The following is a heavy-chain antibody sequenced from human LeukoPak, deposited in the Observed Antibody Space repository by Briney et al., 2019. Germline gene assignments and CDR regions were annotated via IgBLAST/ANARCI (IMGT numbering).Heavy chain of an antibody. CDR1: GYTFTNFY. J-gene: IGHJ4*02. V-gene: IGHV1-69*06. Sequence: GASVKVSCMSSGYTFTNFYMHWVRQAPGQGLEWMGGIIPIFGTANYAQKFQGRVTITADKSTSTAYMELSSLRSEDTAVYYCARVGPYFDYWGQGTLVTVSS. CDR3: ARVGPYFDY. CDR2: IIPIFGTA.